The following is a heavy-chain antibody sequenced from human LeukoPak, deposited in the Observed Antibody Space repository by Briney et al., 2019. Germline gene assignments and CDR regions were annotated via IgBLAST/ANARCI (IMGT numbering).Heavy chain of an antibody. V-gene: IGHV3-30*04. CDR2: ISYDGSNK. J-gene: IGHJ4*02. D-gene: IGHD3-22*01. Sequence: GGSLRLSCVASGLTFSSYAMHWVRQAPGKGLEWVAVISYDGSNKYYADSVKGRFTISRDNSKNTLYLQMNSLRAEDTAVYYCARVYDSSGFVDYWGQGTLVTVSS. CDR1: GLTFSSYA. CDR3: ARVYDSSGFVDY.